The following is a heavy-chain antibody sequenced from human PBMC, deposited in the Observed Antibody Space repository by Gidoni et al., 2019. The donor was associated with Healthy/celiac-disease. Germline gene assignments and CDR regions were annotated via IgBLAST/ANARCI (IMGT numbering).Heavy chain of an antibody. D-gene: IGHD6-19*01. CDR3: ATVGGAKRGEGSGWYIFGY. Sequence: QVQLVQSGAEVKKPGASVKVSCKVSGYTLTELSMPWVRQAPGKGLEWMGGFDPEDGETIYAQKFQGRVTMTEDTSTDTAYMELSSLRSEDTAVYYCATVGGAKRGEGSGWYIFGYWGQGTLVTVSS. J-gene: IGHJ4*02. CDR2: FDPEDGET. CDR1: GYTLTELS. V-gene: IGHV1-24*01.